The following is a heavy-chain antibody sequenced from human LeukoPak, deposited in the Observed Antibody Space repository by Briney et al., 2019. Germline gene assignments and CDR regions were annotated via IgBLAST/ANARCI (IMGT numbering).Heavy chain of an antibody. CDR2: ISGSGGST. CDR1: GFTFSSYA. CDR3: SRGGILTGYYVFDY. V-gene: IGHV3-23*01. D-gene: IGHD3-9*01. J-gene: IGHJ4*02. Sequence: GGSLRPSCAASGFTFSSYAMSWVRQAPGKGLEWVSAISGSGGSTYYADSVKGRFTISRDNSKNTLYLQMNSLRAEDTAVYYCSRGGILTGYYVFDYWGQGTLVTVSS.